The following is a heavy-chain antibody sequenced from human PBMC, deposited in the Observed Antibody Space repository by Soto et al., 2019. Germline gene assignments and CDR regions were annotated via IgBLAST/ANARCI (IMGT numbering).Heavy chain of an antibody. CDR2: INHSGST. V-gene: IGHV4-34*01. CDR1: GGSFSGYY. D-gene: IGHD5-18*01. Sequence: SETLSLTCAVYGGSFSGYYWSWIRQPPGKGLEWIGEINHSGSTNYNPSLKSRVTLSVDTSKNQFSLKLSSVTAADKAVYYCARSGSGILLWLPTWRVDYWGQGTLVTVSS. J-gene: IGHJ4*02. CDR3: ARSGSGILLWLPTWRVDY.